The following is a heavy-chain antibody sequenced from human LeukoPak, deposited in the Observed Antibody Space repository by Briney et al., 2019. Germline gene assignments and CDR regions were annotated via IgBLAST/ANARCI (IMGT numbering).Heavy chain of an antibody. D-gene: IGHD3-3*01. V-gene: IGHV5-51*01. CDR1: GYSFTTYW. CDR2: IYPGDSDT. Sequence: LGGSLQISCKVSGYSFTTYWVGGVRQVPGKGLEWMGIIYPGDSDTRYSPSFQGQVTISADKSISTAYLQWSSLKASDTAMYYCARHLSDFWSGYAVSRKNYYYMDVWGKGTTVTVSS. J-gene: IGHJ6*03. CDR3: ARHLSDFWSGYAVSRKNYYYMDV.